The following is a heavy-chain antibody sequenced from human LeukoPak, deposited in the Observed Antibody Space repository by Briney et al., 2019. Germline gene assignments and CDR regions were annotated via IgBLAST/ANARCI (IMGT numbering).Heavy chain of an antibody. CDR2: IDPSDSYT. CDR1: GYSFPNYW. V-gene: IGHV5-10-1*01. D-gene: IGHD3-22*01. J-gene: IGHJ4*02. Sequence: GESLKISCKSSGYSFPNYWIGWVRQMPGKGLEWMGRIDPSDSYTNYSPSFQGHVTISADKSISTAYLQWSSLKASDTAMYYCARQDDSSGYDFDYWGQGTLVTVSS. CDR3: ARQDDSSGYDFDY.